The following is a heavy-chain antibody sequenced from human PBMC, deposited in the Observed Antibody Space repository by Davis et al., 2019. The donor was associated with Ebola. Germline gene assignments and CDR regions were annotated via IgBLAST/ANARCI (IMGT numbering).Heavy chain of an antibody. CDR3: AADPHYYYYYGMDV. Sequence: SVKVSCKASGGTFSSYAISWVRQAPGQGLEWIGWIVVGSGNTNYAQKFQERVTITRDMSTITAYMELSSLRSEDTAVDYCAADPHYYYYYGMDVWGQGTTVTVSS. CDR1: GGTFSSYA. J-gene: IGHJ6*02. V-gene: IGHV1-58*02. CDR2: IVVGSGNT.